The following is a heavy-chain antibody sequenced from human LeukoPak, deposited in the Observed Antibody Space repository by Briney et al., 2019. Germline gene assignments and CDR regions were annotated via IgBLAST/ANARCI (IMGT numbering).Heavy chain of an antibody. D-gene: IGHD3-9*01. CDR2: ISGSGGST. CDR3: AKKVTGYFPYFDY. J-gene: IGHJ4*02. CDR1: GFTFSRYW. V-gene: IGHV3-23*01. Sequence: PGGSLRLSCAASGFTFSRYWMSWVRQAPGKGLEWVSTISGSGGSTYYADSVKGRFTISRDNSKNTLYLQMNSLRAEDTAVYYCAKKVTGYFPYFDYWGQGTLVTVSS.